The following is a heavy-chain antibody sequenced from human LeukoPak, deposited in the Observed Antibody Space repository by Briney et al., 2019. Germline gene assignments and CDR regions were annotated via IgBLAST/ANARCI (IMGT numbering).Heavy chain of an antibody. D-gene: IGHD6-13*01. V-gene: IGHV4-4*07. CDR2: IYTSGST. CDR1: GGSISSYY. J-gene: IGHJ6*03. Sequence: SETLSLTCTVSGGSISSYYWSWIRQPAGKGLEWIGRIYTSGSTNYNPPLKSRVTMSVDTSKNQFSLKLSSVTAADTAVYYCARTLRVIAAAGLYYYYYMDVWGKGTTVTVSS. CDR3: ARTLRVIAAAGLYYYYYMDV.